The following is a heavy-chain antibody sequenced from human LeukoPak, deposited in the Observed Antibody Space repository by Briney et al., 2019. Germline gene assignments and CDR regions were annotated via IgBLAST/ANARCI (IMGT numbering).Heavy chain of an antibody. Sequence: GSLRLSCAVSGFAVSTNFMSWVRQAPGKGLECVSLIYTGGSTYSADSVKGRFTISRDNSKNTLYLQMNSLRAEDTAVYYCARVHDFWSGSRRDDALDIWGQGTLVTVSS. D-gene: IGHD3-3*01. CDR3: ARVHDFWSGSRRDDALDI. CDR2: IYTGGST. V-gene: IGHV3-53*01. CDR1: GFAVSTNF. J-gene: IGHJ3*02.